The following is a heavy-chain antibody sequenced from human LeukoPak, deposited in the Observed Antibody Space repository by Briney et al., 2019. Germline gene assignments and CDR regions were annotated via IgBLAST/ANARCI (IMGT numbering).Heavy chain of an antibody. J-gene: IGHJ4*02. Sequence: GGSLRLSGTASGFIFSRYWMSWVRQAPRKGLEWVANIKQDGREAYYADSVKGRFTISRDNAKNSLYLQMNSLRAEDTAVYYCARDRGDYDTSGSLFVFGGQGTVVTVSS. D-gene: IGHD3-22*01. V-gene: IGHV3-7*03. CDR2: IKQDGREA. CDR3: ARDRGDYDTSGSLFVF. CDR1: GFIFSRYW.